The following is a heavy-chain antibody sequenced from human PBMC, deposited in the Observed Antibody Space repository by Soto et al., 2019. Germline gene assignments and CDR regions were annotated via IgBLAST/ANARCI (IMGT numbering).Heavy chain of an antibody. V-gene: IGHV4-39*01. CDR1: GGSISSSSYY. J-gene: IGHJ4*02. CDR3: ARHYSSGWDYFDY. D-gene: IGHD6-19*01. Sequence: SETLSLTCTVSGGSISSSSYYWGWIRQPPGKGLEWIGSLYYSGSTYYNPSLKSRVTISVDTSKNQFSLKVTSVTAADTAVYYCARHYSSGWDYFDYWGQGTLVTVSS. CDR2: LYYSGST.